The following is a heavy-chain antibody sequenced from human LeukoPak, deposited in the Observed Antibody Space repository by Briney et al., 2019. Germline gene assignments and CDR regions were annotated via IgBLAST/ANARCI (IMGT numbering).Heavy chain of an antibody. D-gene: IGHD3-22*01. Sequence: SETLSLTCAVSGYSISSGYYWGWIRQPPGKGLEWIGSIYHSGSTYYNPSLKSRVTISVDTSKNQFSLKLSSVTAADMAVYYCARRTPFYYDSSGYYYFDYWGQGTLVTVSS. CDR2: IYHSGST. V-gene: IGHV4-38-2*01. CDR1: GYSISSGYY. J-gene: IGHJ4*02. CDR3: ARRTPFYYDSSGYYYFDY.